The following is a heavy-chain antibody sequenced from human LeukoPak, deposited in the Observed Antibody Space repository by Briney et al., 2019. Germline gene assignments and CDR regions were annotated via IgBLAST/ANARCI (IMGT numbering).Heavy chain of an antibody. CDR2: IYTSGST. V-gene: IGHV4-61*02. D-gene: IGHD3-22*01. Sequence: SETLSLTCTVSGGSISSGSYYWSWIRQPAGKGLEWIGRIYTSGSTNYNPSLKSRVTISVDTSKNQFSLKLSSVTAADTAVYYCARITYYYHSSTYPGAFDIWGQGTMVTVSS. J-gene: IGHJ3*02. CDR3: ARITYYYHSSTYPGAFDI. CDR1: GGSISSGSYY.